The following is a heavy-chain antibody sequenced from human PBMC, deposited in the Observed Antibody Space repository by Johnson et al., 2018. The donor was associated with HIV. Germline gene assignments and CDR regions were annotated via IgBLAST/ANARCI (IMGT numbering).Heavy chain of an antibody. V-gene: IGHV3-30-3*01. CDR2: ISYDGNNI. CDR1: GFIFSTFA. Sequence: QVQLVESGGGVVQVGRSLRLSCAASGFIFSTFAMHWVRQAPGTGLEWVALISYDGNNIYYADSVKGRFTISRDHSKNTLYLQMNSLRAEDTALYYCAKDKEEVGGAFDILGQGTMVTVSS. D-gene: IGHD1-26*01. J-gene: IGHJ3*02. CDR3: AKDKEEVGGAFDI.